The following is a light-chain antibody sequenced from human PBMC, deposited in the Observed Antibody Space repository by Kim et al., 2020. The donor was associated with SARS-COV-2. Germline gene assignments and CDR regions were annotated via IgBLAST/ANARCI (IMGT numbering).Light chain of an antibody. Sequence: GQSSTIACTGTSSDVGGYNYVSWYQQHPGKAPKLMIYDVSKRPSGVSNRFSGSKSGNTASLTISGLQAEDAADYYCSSYTSSSTWVFGGGTQLTVL. J-gene: IGLJ3*02. CDR2: DVS. V-gene: IGLV2-14*04. CDR1: SSDVGGYNY. CDR3: SSYTSSSTWV.